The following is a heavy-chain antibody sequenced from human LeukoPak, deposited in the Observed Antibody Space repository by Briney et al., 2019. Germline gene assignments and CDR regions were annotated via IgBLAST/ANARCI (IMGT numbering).Heavy chain of an antibody. D-gene: IGHD4-17*01. Sequence: GGSLRLSCAASGFTFTTYAMAWVRQAPGKGLEWVSSISVSADNTFYADSVKGRFTISTDNSKNTLYLQMNSLRAEDTAMCYCAKDRRGVTTGSYFFDYWGQGTLVTVSS. CDR2: ISVSADNT. CDR1: GFTFTTYA. CDR3: AKDRRGVTTGSYFFDY. J-gene: IGHJ4*02. V-gene: IGHV3-23*01.